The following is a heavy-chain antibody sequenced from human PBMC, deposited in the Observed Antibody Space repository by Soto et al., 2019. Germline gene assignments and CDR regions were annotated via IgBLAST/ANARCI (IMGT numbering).Heavy chain of an antibody. CDR3: GRDRDDAFDI. Sequence: QVQLQESGPGLVKPSETLSLTCSVSGGSIRSYYWSWIRQPPGKGLEWIGYIYYSGSTNYNSSLKSRVTIAVDTSKNQFSLKLSSVTAADTAIYYCGRDRDDAFDIWGQGTMVTVSS. CDR1: GGSIRSYY. J-gene: IGHJ3*02. V-gene: IGHV4-59*01. D-gene: IGHD3-10*01. CDR2: IYYSGST.